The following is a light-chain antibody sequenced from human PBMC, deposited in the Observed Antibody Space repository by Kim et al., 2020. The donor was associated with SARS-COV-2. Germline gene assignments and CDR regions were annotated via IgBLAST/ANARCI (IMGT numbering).Light chain of an antibody. CDR1: SLKTSY. J-gene: IGLJ3*02. Sequence: SSELTQDPAVSVALGQTVKITCQGDSLKTSYATWYQQKPGQAPVLVIYGKNNRPSGIPDRFSGSSSANTASLTITGAQAEDEADYYCSSRDTTNNHVVFGGGTQLNVL. CDR2: GKN. V-gene: IGLV3-19*01. CDR3: SSRDTTNNHVV.